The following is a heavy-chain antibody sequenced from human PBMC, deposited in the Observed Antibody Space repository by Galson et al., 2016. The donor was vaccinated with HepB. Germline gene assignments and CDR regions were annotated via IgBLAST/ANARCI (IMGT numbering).Heavy chain of an antibody. J-gene: IGHJ4*02. Sequence: SETLSLTCAVSGGSISSNWWSWVRQPPGKGLDWIGEIYHTGRTNFNPSLQSRVTMSIDNSKNQFSLELTSVTAADTATYYCARGRSHAYWGQGTPVTVSS. D-gene: IGHD3-10*01. V-gene: IGHV4-4*02. CDR2: IYHTGRT. CDR3: ARGRSHAY. CDR1: GGSISSNW.